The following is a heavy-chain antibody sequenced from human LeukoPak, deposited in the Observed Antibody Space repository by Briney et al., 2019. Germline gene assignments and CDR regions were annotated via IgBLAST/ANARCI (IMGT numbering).Heavy chain of an antibody. V-gene: IGHV3-23*01. D-gene: IGHD3-10*01. CDR1: GFTFSSYA. CDR3: AKDTYGSGSYYNGHNWFDP. Sequence: GGSLRLSCAASGFTFSSYAMSWVRQAPGKGLEWVSAISGSGGSTYYADSVKGRFTISRDNSKNTLYLQMNSLRAEDTAVYYCAKDTYGSGSYYNGHNWFDPWGQGTLVTVSS. J-gene: IGHJ5*02. CDR2: ISGSGGST.